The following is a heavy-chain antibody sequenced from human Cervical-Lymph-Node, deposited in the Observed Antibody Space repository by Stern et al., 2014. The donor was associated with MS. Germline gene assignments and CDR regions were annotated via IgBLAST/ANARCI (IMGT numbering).Heavy chain of an antibody. CDR2: IWYDGSNP. D-gene: IGHD6-13*01. CDR1: GFSFSRYA. J-gene: IGHJ4*02. CDR3: ASAYSSSHYYFDY. V-gene: IGHV3-33*01. Sequence: QDQLVQSGGGVVQPGRSLRLSCAASGFSFSRYAMHWVRQAPGKGLEWVALIWYDGSNPYYADSVTGRFTISRDNFKNTLYLQMNSLRAEDTAVYYCASAYSSSHYYFDYWGQGTLVTFSS.